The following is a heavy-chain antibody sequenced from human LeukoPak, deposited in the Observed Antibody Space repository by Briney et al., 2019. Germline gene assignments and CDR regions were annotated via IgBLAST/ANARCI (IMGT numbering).Heavy chain of an antibody. Sequence: GGALRLSCSASGFTFSAYSGNWVRQAPGKGLERVSSISSSSSYIYYADSVKGRFTISRDNAKNSLYVQMNSLRAEDTAVYYCAELGITMIGGVWGKGTTVTISS. CDR2: ISSSSSYI. CDR1: GFTFSAYS. V-gene: IGHV3-21*01. J-gene: IGHJ6*04. CDR3: AELGITMIGGV. D-gene: IGHD3-10*02.